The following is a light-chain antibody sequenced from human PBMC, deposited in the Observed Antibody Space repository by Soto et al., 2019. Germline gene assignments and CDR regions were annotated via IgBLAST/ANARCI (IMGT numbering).Light chain of an antibody. CDR1: QDIGSS. CDR2: AAS. CDR3: QQYNSYPRT. V-gene: IGKV1-16*01. J-gene: IGKJ1*01. Sequence: DIQMTQSPSSLSVSVGDRVTITCRASQDIGSSLGWFQQKPGKAPKSLIYAASTLQVGVPSRFSSSGSGTDFILTISSLQPATYYCQQYNSYPRTFGQGTKVEIK.